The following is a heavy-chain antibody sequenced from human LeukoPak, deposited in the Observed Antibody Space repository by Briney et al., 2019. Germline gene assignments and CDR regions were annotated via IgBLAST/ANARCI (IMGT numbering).Heavy chain of an antibody. J-gene: IGHJ4*02. CDR1: GFTFSSYA. V-gene: IGHV3-23*01. CDR3: AKKGGFTYGDPFDF. CDR2: ISGSGGST. D-gene: IGHD5-18*01. Sequence: GSLRLSCAASGFTFSSYAMSWVRQAPGKGLEWVSAISGSGGSTYYADPVKGRFTISRDNSRNTLYLQMNSLRAEDTAVYHCAKKGGFTYGDPFDFWGQGTLVTVSS.